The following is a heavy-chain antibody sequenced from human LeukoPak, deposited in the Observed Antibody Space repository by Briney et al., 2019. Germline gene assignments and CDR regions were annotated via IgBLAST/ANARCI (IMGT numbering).Heavy chain of an antibody. J-gene: IGHJ3*02. CDR2: ISSSSSTI. Sequence: GGSLRLSCAASGFTFSSYSMNWVRQAPGKGLEWVSYISSSSSTIYYADSVKGRFTISRDNAKNSLYLQMNSLRAEDTAVYYCASARFLEWPRAFDIWGQGTMVTVSS. V-gene: IGHV3-48*01. CDR3: ASARFLEWPRAFDI. D-gene: IGHD3-3*01. CDR1: GFTFSSYS.